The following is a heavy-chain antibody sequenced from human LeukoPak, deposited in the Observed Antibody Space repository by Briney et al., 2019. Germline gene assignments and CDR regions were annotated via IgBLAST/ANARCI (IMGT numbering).Heavy chain of an antibody. V-gene: IGHV3-21*01. Sequence: PGGSLRLSCAASGFTFSSHSMNWVRQAPGKGLEWVSSISSSSSYIYYADSVKGRFTISRDNAKNSLYLQMNSLRAEDTAVYYCARVGVSITMVRGVMRSRYYYYGMDVWGQGTTVTVSS. CDR1: GFTFSSHS. D-gene: IGHD3-10*01. CDR2: ISSSSSYI. J-gene: IGHJ6*02. CDR3: ARVGVSITMVRGVMRSRYYYYGMDV.